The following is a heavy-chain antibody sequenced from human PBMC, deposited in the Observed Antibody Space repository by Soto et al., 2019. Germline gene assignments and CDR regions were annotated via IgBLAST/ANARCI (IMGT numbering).Heavy chain of an antibody. V-gene: IGHV3-30-3*01. CDR1: GFTFSSYA. CDR2: ISYDGSNK. CDR3: ARGRGYSGYDYFDY. D-gene: IGHD5-12*01. Sequence: QVQLVESGGGVVQAGRSLRLSCAASGFTFSSYAMHWVRQAPGKGLEWVAVISYDGSNKYYADSVKGRFTISRDNSKNTLYLQMNSLRAEDTAVYYCARGRGYSGYDYFDYWGQGTLVTVSS. J-gene: IGHJ4*02.